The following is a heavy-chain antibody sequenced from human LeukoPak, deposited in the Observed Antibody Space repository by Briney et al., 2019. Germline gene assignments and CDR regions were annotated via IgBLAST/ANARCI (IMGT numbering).Heavy chain of an antibody. Sequence: GGSLRLSCAASGFTVSSNYMSWVRRAPGKGLEWVSVIYSGGTTYYADSVKGRFTISRDNSKNTLYLQMNSLRAEDTAVYYCARVESRNGGIDYWGQGTLVTVSS. CDR2: IYSGGTT. CDR1: GFTVSSNY. V-gene: IGHV3-66*01. CDR3: ARVESRNGGIDY. J-gene: IGHJ4*02. D-gene: IGHD1-14*01.